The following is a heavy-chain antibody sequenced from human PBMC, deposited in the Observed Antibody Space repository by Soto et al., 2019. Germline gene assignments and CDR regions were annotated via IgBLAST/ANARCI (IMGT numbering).Heavy chain of an antibody. J-gene: IGHJ4*02. V-gene: IGHV4-34*01. D-gene: IGHD2-2*01. Sequence: SETLSLTWAVSGGSIGSGGYSWSWIRQPPGKGLEWIGEINHSGSTNYNPSLKSRVTISVDTSKNQFSLKLSSVTAADTAVYYCARSEYCSSTSCYETIDYWGQGTLVTVSS. CDR3: ARSEYCSSTSCYETIDY. CDR2: INHSGST. CDR1: GGSIGSGGYS.